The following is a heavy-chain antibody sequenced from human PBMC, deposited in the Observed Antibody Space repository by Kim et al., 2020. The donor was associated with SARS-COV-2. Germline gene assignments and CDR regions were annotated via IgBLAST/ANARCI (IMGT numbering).Heavy chain of an antibody. D-gene: IGHD6-19*01. CDR3: AKEIAVADLFDY. CDR2: LSDDGNTK. J-gene: IGHJ4*02. V-gene: IGHV3-30*18. CDR1: GFTFSAYG. Sequence: GGSLRLSCAASGFTFSAYGMHWVRQAPGKGLDWVAVLSDDGNTKYYADSVKGRFTISRDNSKNTLYLQMNGLRPDDTAVYYCAKEIAVADLFDYWGQGTLVTVSS.